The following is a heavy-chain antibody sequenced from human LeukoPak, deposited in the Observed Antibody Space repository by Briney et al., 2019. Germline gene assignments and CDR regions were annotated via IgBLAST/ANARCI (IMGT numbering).Heavy chain of an antibody. CDR1: GYSISSGYY. CDR2: IYHSGST. J-gene: IGHJ6*03. Sequence: SETLSLTCAVSGYSISSGYYWGWIRQPPGKGLEWIGSIYHSGSTYYNPSLKSRVTISVDTSKNQFSLKLSSVTAADTAVYYCARVHPHSSSSSYYYYYYMDVWGKGTTVTVSS. D-gene: IGHD6-6*01. V-gene: IGHV4-38-2*01. CDR3: ARVHPHSSSSSYYYYYYMDV.